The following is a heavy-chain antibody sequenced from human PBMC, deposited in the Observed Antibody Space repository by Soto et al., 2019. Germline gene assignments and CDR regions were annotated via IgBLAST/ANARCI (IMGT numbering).Heavy chain of an antibody. CDR1: GFTFTSSA. CDR2: IVVGSGNT. CDR3: AAPTPAGYYGMDV. V-gene: IGHV1-58*01. J-gene: IGHJ6*02. Sequence: VKVSCKASGFTFTSSAVQWVRQARGQRLEWIGWIVVGSGNTNYAQKFQERVTITRDMSTSTAYMELSSLRSEDTAVYYCAAPTPAGYYGMDVWGQGTTVTVSS.